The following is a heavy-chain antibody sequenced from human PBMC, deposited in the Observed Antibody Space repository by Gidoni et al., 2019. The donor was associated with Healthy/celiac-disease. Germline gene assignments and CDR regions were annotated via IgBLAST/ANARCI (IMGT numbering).Heavy chain of an antibody. D-gene: IGHD3-3*01. CDR3: AKEARRFFLPDY. V-gene: IGHV3-23*01. Sequence: EVQLFESGGGLVQPVGFLRLSCAASGFTFSSYAMSWVRQAPGKGLGWVSAISGSGGSTYYADSVKGRFTISRDNSKNTLYLQMNSLGAEDTAVYYCAKEARRFFLPDYWGQGTLVTVSS. CDR1: GFTFSSYA. J-gene: IGHJ4*02. CDR2: ISGSGGST.